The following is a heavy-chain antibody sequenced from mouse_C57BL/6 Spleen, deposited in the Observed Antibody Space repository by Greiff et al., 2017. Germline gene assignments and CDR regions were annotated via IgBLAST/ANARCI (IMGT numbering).Heavy chain of an antibody. CDR1: GYAFTNYL. V-gene: IGHV1-54*01. CDR3: ARVIDYGSSYYAMDY. Sequence: VQLQQSGAELVRPGTSVKVSCKASGYAFTNYLIEWVKQRPGQGLEWIGVINPGSGGTNYNETFKGKATLTADKSSSTAYMQLSSLTSEDSSVYFCARVIDYGSSYYAMDYWGQGTSVTVSS. D-gene: IGHD1-1*01. CDR2: INPGSGGT. J-gene: IGHJ4*01.